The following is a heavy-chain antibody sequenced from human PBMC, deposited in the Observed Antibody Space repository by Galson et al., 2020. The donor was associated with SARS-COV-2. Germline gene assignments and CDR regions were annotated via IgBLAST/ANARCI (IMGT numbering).Heavy chain of an antibody. CDR2: TYYKSKWHY. CDR1: GDAVSSNNAA. V-gene: IGHV6-1*01. D-gene: IGHD1-26*01. Sequence: SQTLSLTCAISGDAVSSNNAAWNWIRQSPSRGLEWLGRTYYKSKWHYDYAVSVQSRVIVNPDTSKNVFSLQLSSVTPEDSAVYYCARAPALGATANYYYGFDVWGQGTTVTVSS. CDR3: ARAPALGATANYYYGFDV. J-gene: IGHJ6*02.